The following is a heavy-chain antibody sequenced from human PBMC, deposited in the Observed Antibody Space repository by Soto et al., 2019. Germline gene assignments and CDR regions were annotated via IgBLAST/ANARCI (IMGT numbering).Heavy chain of an antibody. D-gene: IGHD3-10*01. J-gene: IGHJ4*02. Sequence: SVKVSCKASGGTFSSYAISWVRQAPGQGLEWMGGINPITGKANYAQKFQGRVTITADTSTSTAYMELSSLRSEDTAVYYCARKDYYGSGSDFDYWGQGTLVTVSS. CDR2: INPITGKA. V-gene: IGHV1-69*10. CDR1: GGTFSSYA. CDR3: ARKDYYGSGSDFDY.